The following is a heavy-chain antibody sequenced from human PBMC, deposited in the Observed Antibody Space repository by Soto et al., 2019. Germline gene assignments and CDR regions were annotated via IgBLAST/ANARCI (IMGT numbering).Heavy chain of an antibody. CDR3: AKDGWAYSSGWYSVGFDY. Sequence: QVQLVESGGGVVQPGRSLRLSCAASGFTFSSYGMHWVRQAPGKGLEWVAVISYDGSNKYYADSVKGRFTISRDNSKNPLYLQMNSLRAEDTAVYYCAKDGWAYSSGWYSVGFDYWGQGTLVTVSS. J-gene: IGHJ4*02. V-gene: IGHV3-30*18. D-gene: IGHD6-19*01. CDR2: ISYDGSNK. CDR1: GFTFSSYG.